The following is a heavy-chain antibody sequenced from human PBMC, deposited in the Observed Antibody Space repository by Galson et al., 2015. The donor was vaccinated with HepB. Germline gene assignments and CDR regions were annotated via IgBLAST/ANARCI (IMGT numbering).Heavy chain of an antibody. D-gene: IGHD1-26*01. CDR3: ARVGKRGIGKVGTTGMLFDP. Sequence: SVKVSCKASGYTFTSYAISWVRQAPGQGLEWLGWISAYNGSTDYAQKFQGRVTMTTDTSTSTAYMEVRSLRSDDTAVYYCARVGKRGIGKVGTTGMLFDPWDQGTLVTVSS. J-gene: IGHJ5*02. CDR1: GYTFTSYA. V-gene: IGHV1-18*04. CDR2: ISAYNGST.